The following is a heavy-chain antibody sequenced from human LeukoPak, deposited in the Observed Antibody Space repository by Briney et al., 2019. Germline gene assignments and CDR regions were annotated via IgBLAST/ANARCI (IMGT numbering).Heavy chain of an antibody. CDR1: GYTFTSYG. CDR2: ISVYNGDT. V-gene: IGHV1-18*01. D-gene: IGHD5-24*01. J-gene: IGHJ6*02. CDR3: AREVEMATIRCYGMDV. Sequence: GASVKVSCKASGYTFTSYGISWVRQAPGQGLGWMGWISVYNGDTNYAQKLQDRVTMTTDTSTSTAYMELRSLRSDDTAVYYCAREVEMATIRCYGMDVWGQGTTVTVSS.